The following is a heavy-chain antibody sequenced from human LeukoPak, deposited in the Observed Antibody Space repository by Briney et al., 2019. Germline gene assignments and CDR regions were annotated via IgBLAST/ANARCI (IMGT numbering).Heavy chain of an antibody. CDR2: ISGSGGST. V-gene: IGHV3-23*01. CDR3: AKDEAYSGRAYGMDV. Sequence: GGSLRLSCAASGFTLSGYYMSWVRQAPGKGLEWVSVISGSGGSTYYADSVKGRFTISRDNSKNTLYLQMNSLRAEDTAVYYCAKDEAYSGRAYGMDVWGQGTTVTVSS. CDR1: GFTLSGYY. D-gene: IGHD1-26*01. J-gene: IGHJ6*02.